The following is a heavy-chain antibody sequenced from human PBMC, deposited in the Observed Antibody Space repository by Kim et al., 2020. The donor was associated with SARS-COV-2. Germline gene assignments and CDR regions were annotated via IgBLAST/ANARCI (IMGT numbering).Heavy chain of an antibody. V-gene: IGHV5-10-1*01. CDR2: IDPSDSYT. CDR3: ARQVVAPYWYFDL. D-gene: IGHD3-22*01. Sequence: GESLKISCQGSGYRFTSYWISWVRQMPGKGLEWMGRIDPSDSYTNYSPSFQGHVTISADKSTSTAYLQWSSLKASDTAMYYCARQVVAPYWYFDLWGRGTLVTVSS. J-gene: IGHJ2*01. CDR1: GYRFTSYW.